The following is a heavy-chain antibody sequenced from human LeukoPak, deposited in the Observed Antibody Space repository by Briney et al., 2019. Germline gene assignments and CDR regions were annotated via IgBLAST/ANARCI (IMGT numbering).Heavy chain of an antibody. CDR2: INPSGGST. D-gene: IGHD2-2*02. Sequence: ASVKVSCKASGYTFTSYYMHWVRQAPGQGLEWMGIINPSGGSTSYAQKFQGRVTMTRDTSTSTVYMELSSLRSEDTAVYYCAREELRYCSSTSCYRGWFDPWGQGTLVTVSS. J-gene: IGHJ5*02. CDR3: AREELRYCSSTSCYRGWFDP. V-gene: IGHV1-46*01. CDR1: GYTFTSYY.